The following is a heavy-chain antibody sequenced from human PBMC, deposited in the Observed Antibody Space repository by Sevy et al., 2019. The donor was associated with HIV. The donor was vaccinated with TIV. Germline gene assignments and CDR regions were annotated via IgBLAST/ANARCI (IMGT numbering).Heavy chain of an antibody. CDR1: GFTFSSYW. CDR2: IKQDGSEK. V-gene: IGHV3-7*03. CDR3: ARRRGVVVPAAMDWFDP. D-gene: IGHD2-2*01. J-gene: IGHJ5*02. Sequence: GGSLRLSCAASGFTFSSYWMSWVRQAPGKGLEWVANIKQDGSEKYYVDSVKDRFTISRDNAKNSLYLQMNSLRAEDTAVYYCARRRGVVVPAAMDWFDPWGQGTLVTVSS.